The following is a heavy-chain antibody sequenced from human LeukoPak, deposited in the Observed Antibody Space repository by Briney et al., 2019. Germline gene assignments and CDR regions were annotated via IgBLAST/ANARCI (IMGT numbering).Heavy chain of an antibody. CDR2: IYSGDST. CDR3: ARLVVPAAYFDY. J-gene: IGHJ4*02. Sequence: GGSLRLSCAASGTTVRSNYMFWVRQAPGKGLEWVSLIYSGDSTYYADSVKGRFTISRDTSKNTVYLQMNSLRAEDAAVYYCARLVVPAAYFDYWGQGTLVTVSS. CDR1: GTTVRSNY. V-gene: IGHV3-66*02. D-gene: IGHD2-2*01.